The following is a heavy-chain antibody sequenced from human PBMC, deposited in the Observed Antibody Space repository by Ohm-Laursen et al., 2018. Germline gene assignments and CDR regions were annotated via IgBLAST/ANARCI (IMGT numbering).Heavy chain of an antibody. V-gene: IGHV3-21*01. Sequence: GSLRLSCTASRFTFSSYSMNWVRQAPGKGLEWVSFISSSSSFIYYADSVKGRFTISRDNAKNSLYLQMNSLRAEDTAVFYCARGLGTAMVSPFDYWGQGTLVTVSS. J-gene: IGHJ4*02. CDR1: RFTFSSYS. D-gene: IGHD5-18*01. CDR3: ARGLGTAMVSPFDY. CDR2: ISSSSSFI.